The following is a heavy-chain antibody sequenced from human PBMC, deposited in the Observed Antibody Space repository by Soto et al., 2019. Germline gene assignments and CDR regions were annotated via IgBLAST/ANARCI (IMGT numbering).Heavy chain of an antibody. V-gene: IGHV4-30-4*01. J-gene: IGHJ6*02. CDR3: ARDKGWLGKVFYYYYGMDV. CDR2: IYYSGST. CDR1: GGSISSGDYY. Sequence: SETLSLTCTVSGGSISSGDYYWSWIRQPPGKGLEWIGYIYYSGSTYYNPSPKSRVTISVDTSKNQFSLKLSSVTAADTAVYYCARDKGWLGKVFYYYYGMDVWGQGTTVTVSS. D-gene: IGHD6-19*01.